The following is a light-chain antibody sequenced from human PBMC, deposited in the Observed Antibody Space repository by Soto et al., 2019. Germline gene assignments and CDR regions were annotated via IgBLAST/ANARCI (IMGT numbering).Light chain of an antibody. CDR3: QHYDHLPPLS. CDR1: QDIKNY. Sequence: DIQMTQSPSSLSACVGDRVTITCQASQDIKNYLNWYQQKPGKAPNLLIYDASNLKTGVPSRFSGSGSGTHFTFTISSLQPEDIATYYCQHYDHLPPLSFGGGTQVEIK. J-gene: IGKJ4*01. CDR2: DAS. V-gene: IGKV1-33*01.